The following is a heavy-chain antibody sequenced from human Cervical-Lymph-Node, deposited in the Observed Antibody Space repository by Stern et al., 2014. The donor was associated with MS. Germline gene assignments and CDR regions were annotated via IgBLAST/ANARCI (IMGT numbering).Heavy chain of an antibody. V-gene: IGHV4-61*02. CDR2: VYSSGAT. CDR1: GGSISSGSYY. CDR3: ARGLTYYYDTSAYYYFDY. J-gene: IGHJ4*02. D-gene: IGHD3-22*01. Sequence: QVQLVESGPGLVKPSQTLSLTCTVSGGSISSGSYYWSWIRQSAGKGLEWIGRVYSSGATIYNPSLKSRVTISADTSQNPFSLKLPSVTAADTAVYYCARGLTYYYDTSAYYYFDYWGQGTLVTVSS.